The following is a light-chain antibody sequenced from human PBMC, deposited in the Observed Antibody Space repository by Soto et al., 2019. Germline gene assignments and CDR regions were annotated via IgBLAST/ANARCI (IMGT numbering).Light chain of an antibody. CDR3: CSYASSSAYV. CDR2: EGT. J-gene: IGLJ1*01. CDR1: TSEVGDYNL. Sequence: QSALTQPASVSGSPGQSLTISCSGTTSEVGDYNLVSWYQQHTAKAPKLLIYEGTQRPSGVSSRFSGSKSGNTASLTISWLQAEDEADYYCCSYASSSAYVYGTATKV. V-gene: IGLV2-23*01.